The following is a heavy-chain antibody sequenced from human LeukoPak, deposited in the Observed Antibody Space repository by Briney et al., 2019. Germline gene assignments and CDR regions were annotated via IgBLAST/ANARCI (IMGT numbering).Heavy chain of an antibody. CDR2: IYYRGSA. J-gene: IGHJ4*02. CDR3: ARNSGPLRPIDY. CDR1: GGSISSSSYY. V-gene: IGHV4-39*07. Sequence: SETLSLTCTVSGGSISSSSYYWGWVRQPPGKGLEWIGSIYYRGSAYYNPSLKSRVTISVDTSKNQFSLKLSSVTAADTAVYYCARNSGPLRPIDYWGQGTLVTVSS. D-gene: IGHD5-12*01.